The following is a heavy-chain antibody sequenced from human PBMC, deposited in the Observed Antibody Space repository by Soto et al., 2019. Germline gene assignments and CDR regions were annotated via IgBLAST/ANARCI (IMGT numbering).Heavy chain of an antibody. CDR3: AKGPSVFDFWSGLGTSKGNYYYYGMDV. J-gene: IGHJ6*02. Sequence: GGSLRLSCAASGFTFSSYGMHWVRQAPGKGLEWVAVISYDGSNKYYADSVKGRFTISRDNSKNTLYLQMNSLRAEDTAVYYCAKGPSVFDFWSGLGTSKGNYYYYGMDVWGQGTTVTVSS. V-gene: IGHV3-30*18. CDR1: GFTFSSYG. D-gene: IGHD3-3*01. CDR2: ISYDGSNK.